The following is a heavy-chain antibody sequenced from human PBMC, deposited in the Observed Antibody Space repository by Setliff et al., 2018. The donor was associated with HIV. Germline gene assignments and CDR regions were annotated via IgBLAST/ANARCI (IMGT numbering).Heavy chain of an antibody. Sequence: PGGSLRLSCAASRFTFSNYAMTWVRQAPGKGLEWVSVISGSGGSPFYADSVKGRFTISRDNSKKTLYLQMNSLRAEDTAVYYCAKEQGTIFGVIKAHFDYWGQGALVTVSS. CDR2: ISGSGGSP. CDR3: AKEQGTIFGVIKAHFDY. D-gene: IGHD3-3*01. CDR1: RFTFSNYA. J-gene: IGHJ4*02. V-gene: IGHV3-23*01.